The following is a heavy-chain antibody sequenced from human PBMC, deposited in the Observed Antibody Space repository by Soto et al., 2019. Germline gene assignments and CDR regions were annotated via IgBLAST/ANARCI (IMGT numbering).Heavy chain of an antibody. J-gene: IGHJ6*03. Sequence: QLQLQESGPGLVKPSETLSLTCTVSGGSISSSSYYWGWIRQPPGKGLEWIGSIYYSGSTYYNPSLKRRITISVDTAKNQLSLKLSSVTAADTAVYYCARQDYDFWSGYYTVPYYYYMDVWGKGTTVTVSS. D-gene: IGHD3-3*01. V-gene: IGHV4-39*01. CDR3: ARQDYDFWSGYYTVPYYYYMDV. CDR2: IYYSGST. CDR1: GGSISSSSYY.